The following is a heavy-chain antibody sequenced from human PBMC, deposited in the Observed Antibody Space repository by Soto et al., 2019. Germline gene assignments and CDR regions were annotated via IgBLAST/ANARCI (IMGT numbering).Heavy chain of an antibody. J-gene: IGHJ4*02. CDR1: GGSISTYY. CDR3: ARNAYFDS. CDR2: VLNTGDT. Sequence: SETLSLTCIGSGGSISTYYWSWIRQPPGKGLEWIGYVLNTGDTNYNPSLKSRVTISLDMSKKQFSLNLTSLTAADTAIYYCARNAYFDSWGQGTLVTVSS. V-gene: IGHV4-59*01.